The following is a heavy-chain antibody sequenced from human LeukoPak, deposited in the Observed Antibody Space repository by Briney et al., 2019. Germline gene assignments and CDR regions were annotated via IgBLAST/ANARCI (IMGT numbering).Heavy chain of an antibody. J-gene: IGHJ6*02. V-gene: IGHV3-33*01. D-gene: IGHD3-3*01. CDR1: GFTFSSYG. CDR2: IWYDGSNK. CDR3: ARDSEPSDFWSGYFPRPYYYYGMDV. Sequence: PGGSLRLSCAASGFTFSSYGMPWVRQAPGKGLEWVAVIWYDGSNKYYADSVKGRFTISRDNSKNTLYLQMNSLRAEDTAVYYCARDSEPSDFWSGYFPRPYYYYGMDVWGQGTTVTVSS.